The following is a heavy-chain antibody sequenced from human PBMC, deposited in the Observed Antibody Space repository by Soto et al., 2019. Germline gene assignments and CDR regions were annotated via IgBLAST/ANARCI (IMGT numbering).Heavy chain of an antibody. CDR1: GFTVSSNY. Sequence: EVQLVETGGGLIQPRGSLRLSCAASGFTVSSNYMSWVRQAPGKGLEWVSVIYSGGSTYYADSVKGRFTISRDNSKNTLYLQMNSLRAEDTAVYYCARLGYCTNGVCHYWYFDLWGRGTLVTVSS. CDR2: IYSGGST. D-gene: IGHD2-8*01. V-gene: IGHV3-53*05. J-gene: IGHJ2*01. CDR3: ARLGYCTNGVCHYWYFDL.